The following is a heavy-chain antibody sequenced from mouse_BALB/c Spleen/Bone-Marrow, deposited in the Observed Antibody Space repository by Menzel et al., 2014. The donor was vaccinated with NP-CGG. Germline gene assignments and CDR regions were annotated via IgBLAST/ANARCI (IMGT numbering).Heavy chain of an antibody. CDR1: GYAFTDYL. Sequence: VQLQQSGAELVRPGTSVKVPCKASGYAFTDYLMDWLKQRPGQGLEWIGVINPGSGSTNYNEKFKDKATLTADKSSSTAYMQLSSLTSDDSAVYFCARYDGYFDYWGQGTILTVSS. V-gene: IGHV1-54*01. CDR3: ARYDGYFDY. J-gene: IGHJ2*01. D-gene: IGHD2-3*01. CDR2: INPGSGST.